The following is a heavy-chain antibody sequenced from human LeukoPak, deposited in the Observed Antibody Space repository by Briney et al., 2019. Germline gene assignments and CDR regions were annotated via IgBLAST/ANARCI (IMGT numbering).Heavy chain of an antibody. D-gene: IGHD6-13*01. Sequence: SETLSLTCAVYGGSFSGYYWSWIRQPPGKGLEWIGEINHSGSTNYNPSLKSRVTISVDTSKNQFSLKLSPVTAADTAVYYCGSVSGAAAGSSYWGQGTLVTVSS. CDR2: INHSGST. CDR1: GGSFSGYY. J-gene: IGHJ4*02. V-gene: IGHV4-34*01. CDR3: GSVSGAAAGSSY.